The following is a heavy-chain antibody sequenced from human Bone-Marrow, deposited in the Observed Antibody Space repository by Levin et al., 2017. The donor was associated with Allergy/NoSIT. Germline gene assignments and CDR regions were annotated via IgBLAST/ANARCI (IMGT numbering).Heavy chain of an antibody. CDR2: MSDSGAS. D-gene: IGHD3-10*01. CDR1: GASIRNLY. Sequence: SETLSLTCTVSGASIRNLYWNWIRRAPGKGLEWMGYMSDSGASDYNPSLNSRVTISLDASKNQFSLNLTSVTAADTAVYYCAGLYGSVNYHWFDPWGQGTLVTVSS. V-gene: IGHV4-59*11. J-gene: IGHJ5*02. CDR3: AGLYGSVNYHWFDP.